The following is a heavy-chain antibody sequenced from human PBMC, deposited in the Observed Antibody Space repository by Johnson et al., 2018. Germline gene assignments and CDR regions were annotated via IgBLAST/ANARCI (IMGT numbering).Heavy chain of an antibody. J-gene: IGHJ3*02. CDR3: ARVVRRFKRKAKYDAFDI. CDR2: TSYDGSNK. CDR1: GFTFSNYA. V-gene: IGHV3-30*04. Sequence: QVRLGQSGGGVVQPGRSLGLSCAASGFTFSNYAIHWVRQAPGKGLEWVALTSYDGSNKHYTDSVKGRFNISRDNSKNKLYLQMNSLRAEDTAVYYFARVVRRFKRKAKYDAFDIWGQGTMVTVSS. D-gene: IGHD3-10*01.